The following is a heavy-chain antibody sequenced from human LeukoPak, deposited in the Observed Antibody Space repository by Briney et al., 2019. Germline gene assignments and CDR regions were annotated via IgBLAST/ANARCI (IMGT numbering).Heavy chain of an antibody. J-gene: IGHJ4*02. CDR2: IYYSGST. CDR3: ARHPDSLGYCSGGSCPFDY. D-gene: IGHD2-15*01. CDR1: GDSISSGGYY. V-gene: IGHV4-31*03. Sequence: NPSETLSLTCTVSGDSISSGGYYWSWIRQHPGKGLEWIRFIYYSGSTNYNPSLKSRLTISIDRSKNQLSLKLSSVTAADTAVYYCARHPDSLGYCSGGSCPFDYWGQGILVTVSS.